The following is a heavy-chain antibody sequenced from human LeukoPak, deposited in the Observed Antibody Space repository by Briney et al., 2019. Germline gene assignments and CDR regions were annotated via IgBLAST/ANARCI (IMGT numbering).Heavy chain of an antibody. CDR3: AAGDTAMVSFDY. Sequence: SETLSLTCTVSGGSISSYYWSWIRQPPGKGLEWIGYIYYSGSTNYNPSLKSRVTISVDTSKNQFSLKLSSVTAVDTAVYYCAAGDTAMVSFDYWGQGTLVTVSS. J-gene: IGHJ4*02. V-gene: IGHV4-59*01. CDR2: IYYSGST. CDR1: GGSISSYY. D-gene: IGHD5-18*01.